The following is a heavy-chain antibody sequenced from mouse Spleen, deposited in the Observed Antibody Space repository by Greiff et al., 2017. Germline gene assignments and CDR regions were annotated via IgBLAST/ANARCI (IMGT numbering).Heavy chain of an antibody. J-gene: IGHJ4*01. D-gene: IGHD2-14*01. Sequence: VKVVESGAELARPGASVKLSCKASGYTFTDYYINWVKQRTGQGLEWIGEIYPGSGNTYYNEKFKGKATLTADKSSSTACMQLSSLTSEDSAVYFCAREVRRKGYYAMDYWGQGTSVTVSS. CDR1: GYTFTDYY. CDR2: IYPGSGNT. CDR3: AREVRRKGYYAMDY. V-gene: IGHV1-77*01.